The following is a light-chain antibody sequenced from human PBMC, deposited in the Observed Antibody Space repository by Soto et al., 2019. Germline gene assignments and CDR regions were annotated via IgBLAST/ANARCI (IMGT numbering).Light chain of an antibody. CDR3: AAWDDRLSAYV. CDR2: RNN. J-gene: IGLJ1*01. V-gene: IGLV1-47*01. CDR1: SSNIGSNY. Sequence: QAVVTQPPSASGTPGQRVTISCSGSSSNIGSNYVYWYQQLPGTAPKLLIYRNNQRPSGVPDRFSGSKSGTSASLAISGLRSEDEADYYCAAWDDRLSAYVFGTGTKVTVL.